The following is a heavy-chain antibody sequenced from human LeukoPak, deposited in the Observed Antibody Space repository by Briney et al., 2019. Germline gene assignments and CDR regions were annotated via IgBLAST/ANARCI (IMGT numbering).Heavy chain of an antibody. Sequence: PGGSLRLSCAASGFTFSSYAMRWVRPAPGRGLEWVSAISGSGGRTYYADSVEGRFTISRDNSKNTLYLQMNSLRAEDTAVYYCAKVRGVLELLWMDVWGRGTTVTVSS. CDR3: AKVRGVLELLWMDV. CDR1: GFTFSSYA. V-gene: IGHV3-23*01. D-gene: IGHD3-3*01. CDR2: ISGSGGRT. J-gene: IGHJ6*04.